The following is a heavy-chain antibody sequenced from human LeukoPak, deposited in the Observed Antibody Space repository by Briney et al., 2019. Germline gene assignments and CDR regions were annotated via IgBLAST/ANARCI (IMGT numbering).Heavy chain of an antibody. CDR1: GYSISSGYY. V-gene: IGHV4-38-2*02. Sequence: SETLSLTCAVSGYSISSGYYWGWIRQPPGKGLEWIGNIYNSGSTFYNPSLKSRVTMSVDTSKNQFSLKLSSVTAADTAVYYCARDMAVTTFDHWGQGTLVTVSS. J-gene: IGHJ4*02. CDR2: IYNSGST. CDR3: ARDMAVTTFDH. D-gene: IGHD4-11*01.